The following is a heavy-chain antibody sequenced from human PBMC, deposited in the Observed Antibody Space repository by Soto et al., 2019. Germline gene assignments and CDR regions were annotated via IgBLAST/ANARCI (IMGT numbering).Heavy chain of an antibody. J-gene: IGHJ6*02. Sequence: QVQLQESGPGLVKPSETLSLTCTVSGGSMITYYWSWIRQSPGKGLEWIGYVHHSGSTLYNPSLRNRATVSLDRSNNQFFLKLTSVTAADTAFFYCARNMDYYYGRGSGNGHGVWGQGTTVTVFS. CDR3: ARNMDYYYGRGSGNGHGV. CDR2: VHHSGST. CDR1: GGSMITYY. D-gene: IGHD3-10*02. V-gene: IGHV4-59*01.